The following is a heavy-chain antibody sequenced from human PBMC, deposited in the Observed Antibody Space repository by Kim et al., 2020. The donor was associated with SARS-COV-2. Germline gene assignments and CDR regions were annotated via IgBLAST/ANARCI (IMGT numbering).Heavy chain of an antibody. J-gene: IGHJ6*03. D-gene: IGHD2-2*01. CDR2: ISAYNGNT. CDR1: GYTFTSYG. V-gene: IGHV1-18*01. Sequence: ASVKVSCKASGYTFTSYGISWVRQAPGQGLEWMGWISAYNGNTNYAQKLQGRVTMTTDTSTSTAYMELRSLRSDDTAVYYCAREGVVPAAPYYYYYMDVWGKGTTVTVSS. CDR3: AREGVVPAAPYYYYYMDV.